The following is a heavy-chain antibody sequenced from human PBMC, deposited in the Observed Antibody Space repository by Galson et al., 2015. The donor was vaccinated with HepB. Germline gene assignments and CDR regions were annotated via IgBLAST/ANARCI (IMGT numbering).Heavy chain of an antibody. CDR1: GYSFASYW. Sequence: QSGAEVKKPGESLKISSKGSGYSFASYWIAWVRQMPGKGLECMGIIYPGDSDTRYSQSFQGQVTFSADKSINTAYLQWSSLKASDTAMYYCASPRGSGNYVVAFDVWGQGTMVTVSS. CDR2: IYPGDSDT. D-gene: IGHD6-19*01. V-gene: IGHV5-51*01. J-gene: IGHJ3*01. CDR3: ASPRGSGNYVVAFDV.